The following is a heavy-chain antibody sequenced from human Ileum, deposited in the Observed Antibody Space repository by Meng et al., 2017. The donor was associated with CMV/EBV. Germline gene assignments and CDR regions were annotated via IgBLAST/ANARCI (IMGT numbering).Heavy chain of an antibody. D-gene: IGHD4-11*01. CDR1: GYTFINFG. J-gene: IGHJ5*02. Sequence: ASVKVSCKTSGYTFINFGVGWVRQAPGQGLEWLGWIGPYSGATIYARSVQGRVTMNTDTPTSTDYMELGGLRSDDTAVYYCARNRKGSNIGFDTWGQGTLVTVSS. CDR3: ARNRKGSNIGFDT. V-gene: IGHV1-18*01. CDR2: IGPYSGAT.